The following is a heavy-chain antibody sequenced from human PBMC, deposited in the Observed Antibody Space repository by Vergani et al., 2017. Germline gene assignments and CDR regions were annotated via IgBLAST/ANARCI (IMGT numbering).Heavy chain of an antibody. V-gene: IGHV4-34*01. Sequence: QVQLQQWGGGLLKPSETLSLTCVVNGGSFTSYHWTWIRQSPGEGLEWVGDIDHTGRLDYIPSLKSRLTMSVDKSRHQFSLTLNSVTATDTAIYFCARVNTETNGHLYYYYYIDVWGQGTAVTVS. CDR2: IDHTGRL. CDR3: ARVNTETNGHLYYYYYIDV. J-gene: IGHJ6*03. D-gene: IGHD4-11*01. CDR1: GGSFTSYH.